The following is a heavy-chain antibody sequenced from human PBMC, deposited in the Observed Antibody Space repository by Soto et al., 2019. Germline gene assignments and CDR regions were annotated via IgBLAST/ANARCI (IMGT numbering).Heavy chain of an antibody. V-gene: IGHV3-9*01. CDR2: ISWNSGSI. D-gene: IGHD4-17*01. CDR3: ARGQRGFTDYGDHHYYYYYGMDV. Sequence: EVQLVESGGGLVQPGRSLRLSCAASGFTFDDYAMHWVRQAPGKGLEWVSGISWNSGSIGYADSVKGRFTISRDNAKNSLYLQMNSLRAEDTALYYCARGQRGFTDYGDHHYYYYYGMDVWGQGTTVTVSS. CDR1: GFTFDDYA. J-gene: IGHJ6*02.